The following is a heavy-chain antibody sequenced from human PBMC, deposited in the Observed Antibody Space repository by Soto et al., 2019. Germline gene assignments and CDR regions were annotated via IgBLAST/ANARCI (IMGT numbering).Heavy chain of an antibody. J-gene: IGHJ6*03. V-gene: IGHV3-23*01. CDR1: GFTFSSYA. Sequence: GGSLRLSCAASGFTFSSYAMSWVRQAPGKGLEWVSAISGSGGSTYYADSVKGRFTISRDNSKNTLYLQMNSLRAEDTAVYYCAKDRPSSSSDPRYYYMDVWGKGTTVTVSS. D-gene: IGHD6-6*01. CDR2: ISGSGGST. CDR3: AKDRPSSSSDPRYYYMDV.